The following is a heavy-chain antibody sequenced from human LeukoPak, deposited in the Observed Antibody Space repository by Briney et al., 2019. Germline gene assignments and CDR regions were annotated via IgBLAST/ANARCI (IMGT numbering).Heavy chain of an antibody. CDR1: GFTFSSYS. CDR2: ISSSSSYI. J-gene: IGHJ4*02. CDR3: ASGLYCSGGSCNGRAY. D-gene: IGHD2-15*01. V-gene: IGHV3-21*01. Sequence: GGSLRLSCAASGFTFSSYSMHWVRQAPGKGLEWVSSISSSSSYIYYADSVKGRFTISRDNAKNSLYLQMNSLRAEDTAVYYCASGLYCSGGSCNGRAYWGQGTLVTVSS.